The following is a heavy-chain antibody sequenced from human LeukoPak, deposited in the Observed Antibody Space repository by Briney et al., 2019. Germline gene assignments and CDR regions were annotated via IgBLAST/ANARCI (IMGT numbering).Heavy chain of an antibody. Sequence: PGGSLRLSCAASGFTFSSYAMHWVRQAPGKGLEYVSAISSNGGSTYYANSVKGRFTISRDNSKNTLYLQMGSLRAEDMAVYYCARRMDGQPGVYFDYWGQGTLVTVSS. V-gene: IGHV3-64*01. CDR2: ISSNGGST. CDR1: GFTFSSYA. D-gene: IGHD2-15*01. CDR3: ARRMDGQPGVYFDY. J-gene: IGHJ4*02.